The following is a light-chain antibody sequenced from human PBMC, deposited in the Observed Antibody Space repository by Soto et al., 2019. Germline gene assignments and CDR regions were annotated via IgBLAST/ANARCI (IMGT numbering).Light chain of an antibody. CDR1: QSVENY. J-gene: IGKJ4*01. CDR3: HQRYIWPPLT. Sequence: EIVLTQSPATLSLSPGERATLSCRASQSVENYLAWFQQKRGQAPRLLIYDTSNRAAGIPDRLSGSGSGTDFTLTISGLEPEDFAVYYCHQRYIWPPLTFGGGTKVEIK. V-gene: IGKV3-11*01. CDR2: DTS.